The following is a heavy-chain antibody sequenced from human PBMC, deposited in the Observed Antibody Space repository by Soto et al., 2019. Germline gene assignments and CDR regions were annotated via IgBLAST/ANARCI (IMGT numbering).Heavy chain of an antibody. V-gene: IGHV3-33*01. CDR2: IWYDGSNK. D-gene: IGHD3-9*01. J-gene: IGHJ4*02. CDR1: GFTFSSYG. Sequence: QVQLVESGGGVVQPGRSLRLSCAASGFTFSSYGMHWVRQAPGKGLEWVAVIWYDGSNKYYADSVKGRFTISRDNSKNPLYLQMNSLRAEDTAVYYCERDWGGYDILPGPDYWGQGTLVTVSS. CDR3: ERDWGGYDILPGPDY.